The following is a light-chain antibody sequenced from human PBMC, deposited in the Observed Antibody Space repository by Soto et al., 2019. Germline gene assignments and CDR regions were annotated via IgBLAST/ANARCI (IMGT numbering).Light chain of an antibody. CDR2: EVN. CDR1: SSDVGGYDY. CDR3: SSYAGNNGVL. J-gene: IGLJ2*01. V-gene: IGLV2-8*01. Sequence: QSALTQPPSASGSPGQSVTISCTGTSSDVGGYDYVSWYQQHPGKAPNLIIYEVNNRPSGVPDRFSGSKSGNTASLTVSGLQAEDEADYYCSSYAGNNGVLFGGGTQLTVL.